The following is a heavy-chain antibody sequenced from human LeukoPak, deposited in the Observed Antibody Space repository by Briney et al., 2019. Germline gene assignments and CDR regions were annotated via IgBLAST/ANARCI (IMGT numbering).Heavy chain of an antibody. D-gene: IGHD3-3*01. Sequence: ASVKVSCKASGYTFTSYDINWVRQATGQGLEWMGWMNPNSGNTGYAQKFQGRVTMTRNTSISTAYMELSSLRSEDTAVYYCARGFRLRFLEWLPYYYYYYMDVWGQGTTVTVSS. CDR1: GYTFTSYD. CDR3: ARGFRLRFLEWLPYYYYYYMDV. CDR2: MNPNSGNT. J-gene: IGHJ6*03. V-gene: IGHV1-8*01.